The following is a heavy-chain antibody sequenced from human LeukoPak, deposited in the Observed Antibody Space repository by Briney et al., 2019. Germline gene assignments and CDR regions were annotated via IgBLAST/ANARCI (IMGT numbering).Heavy chain of an antibody. Sequence: PGGSLRLSCAASGVTFSGSAMHWVRQASGKGLEWVGRIRSKAKSYATAYAASVKGTFTISRDDSKNTAYLQMNSLKTEDTAVYYCTRPGISGSYYVRWGQGTLVTVSS. CDR1: GVTFSGSA. CDR2: IRSKAKSYAT. V-gene: IGHV3-73*01. J-gene: IGHJ4*02. CDR3: TRPGISGSYYVR. D-gene: IGHD1-26*01.